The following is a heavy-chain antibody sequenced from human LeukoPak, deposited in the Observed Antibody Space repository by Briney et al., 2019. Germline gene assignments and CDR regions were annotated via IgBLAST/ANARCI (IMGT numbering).Heavy chain of an antibody. CDR1: GGSIRNYY. Sequence: SETLSLTRTVSGGSIRNYYWSWIRQPPGKGLEWIGYIYYSGSTNYNPSLKSRVTISVDTSKKKFSLKLSSVTAADTAVYYCARKGGGQLVNTRRWFDPWGQGTLVTVSS. CDR3: ARKGGGQLVNTRRWFDP. J-gene: IGHJ5*02. V-gene: IGHV4-59*12. D-gene: IGHD6-13*01. CDR2: IYYSGST.